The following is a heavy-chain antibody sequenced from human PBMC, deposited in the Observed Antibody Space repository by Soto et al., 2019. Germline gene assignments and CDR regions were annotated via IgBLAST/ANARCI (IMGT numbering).Heavy chain of an antibody. CDR2: IIPIFGTA. CDR3: ARTLRYFDWFLVDY. D-gene: IGHD3-9*01. Sequence: GASAKATCKECGGSFGSSSIRWVRQAPGQGLEWMGGIIPIFGTANYAQKFQGRVTITADKSTSTAYMELSSLRSEDTAVYYCARTLRYFDWFLVDYWGQGTLVTLSS. J-gene: IGHJ4*02. CDR1: GGSFGSSS. V-gene: IGHV1-69*06.